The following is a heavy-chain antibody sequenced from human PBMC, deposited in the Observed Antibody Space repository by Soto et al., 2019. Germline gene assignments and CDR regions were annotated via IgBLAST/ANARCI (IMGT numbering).Heavy chain of an antibody. J-gene: IGHJ6*03. CDR2: ISWNSGSI. V-gene: IGHV3-9*01. CDR1: GFTFDDYA. CDR3: AKVGEGGGYEDYYYYYYMDV. Sequence: GGSLRLSCAASGFTFDDYAMHWVRQAPGKGLEWVSGISWNSGSIGYADSVKGRFTISRDNAKNSLYLQMNSLRAEDTALYYCAKVGEGGGYEDYYYYYYMDVWGKGTTVTVSS. D-gene: IGHD5-12*01.